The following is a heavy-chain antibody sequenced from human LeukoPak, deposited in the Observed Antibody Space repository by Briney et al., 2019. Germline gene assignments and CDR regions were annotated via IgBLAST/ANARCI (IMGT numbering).Heavy chain of an antibody. CDR1: GFTFTNHW. J-gene: IGHJ4*02. V-gene: IGHV3-7*03. CDR2: INQDGSER. D-gene: IGHD3-10*01. CDR3: VKDRGAVDPSFDY. Sequence: GGSLRLSCATSGFTFTNHWMSWVRQAPGKGLEWVANINQDGSERNYVDSVKGRFTISRDNSKDSLYLQMNSLSAEDTALYYCVKDRGAVDPSFDYWGQGTLVTVSS.